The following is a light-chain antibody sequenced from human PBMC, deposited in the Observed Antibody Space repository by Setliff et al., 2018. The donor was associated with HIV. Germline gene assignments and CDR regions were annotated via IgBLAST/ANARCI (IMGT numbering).Light chain of an antibody. CDR1: NIGIKS. J-gene: IGLJ1*01. V-gene: IGLV3-21*04. Sequence: SYELTQRPSVSVAPGKTARITCGGDNIGIKSVHWYQQKPGQAPVVVMYYDHDRPSWIPERFSGSNSGNTATLTISRVEVGDEADYYCQVWDSSSDQYVFGSGTKVPS. CDR3: QVWDSSSDQYV. CDR2: YDH.